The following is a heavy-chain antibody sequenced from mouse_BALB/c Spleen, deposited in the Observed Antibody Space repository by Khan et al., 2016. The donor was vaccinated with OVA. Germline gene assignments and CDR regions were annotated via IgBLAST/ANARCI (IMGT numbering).Heavy chain of an antibody. V-gene: IGHV1-7*01. D-gene: IGHD1-1*01. Sequence: QVQLQQPGAELAKPGASVKMSCKASGYTFTSYWMHWVKQRPGQGLEWIGYINPSTGYTEYNQKFKDKATLTADKFSSTAYMQLSSLTSEDSAVYYCARYYYGSSPDYWGQGTTLTVSS. CDR1: GYTFTSYW. CDR3: ARYYYGSSPDY. J-gene: IGHJ2*01. CDR2: INPSTGYT.